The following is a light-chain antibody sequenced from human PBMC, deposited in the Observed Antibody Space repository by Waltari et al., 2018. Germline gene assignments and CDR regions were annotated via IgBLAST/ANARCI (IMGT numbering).Light chain of an antibody. Sequence: IVMTQSPATMSVSPGERATPSCRASQSVSSNLAWYQQKPGQAPRLLIYGASTRATGIPARFSGSGSGTEFTLTISSQQSEDFAVYYCQQYNNWPPTFGGGTKVEIK. CDR1: QSVSSN. CDR3: QQYNNWPPT. V-gene: IGKV3-15*01. CDR2: GAS. J-gene: IGKJ4*01.